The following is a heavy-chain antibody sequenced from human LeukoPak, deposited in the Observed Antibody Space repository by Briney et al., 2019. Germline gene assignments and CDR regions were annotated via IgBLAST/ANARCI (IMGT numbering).Heavy chain of an antibody. J-gene: IGHJ3*02. CDR1: GFTFSSSG. CDR2: IWYDGSNK. Sequence: GGSLRLSCVASGFTFSSSGMHWVRQAPGKGLEWVAVIWYDGSNKYYADSVKGRFTIARDNSKNTLYLQMNSLRAEDTAVYYCAREPGGWYAFDIWGQGTMVTVSS. D-gene: IGHD2-15*01. V-gene: IGHV3-33*01. CDR3: AREPGGWYAFDI.